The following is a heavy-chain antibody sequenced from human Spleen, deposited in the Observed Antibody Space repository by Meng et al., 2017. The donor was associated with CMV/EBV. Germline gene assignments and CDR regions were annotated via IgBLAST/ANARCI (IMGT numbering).Heavy chain of an antibody. V-gene: IGHV3-74*01. CDR2: INSDGSST. CDR1: TFSSYW. J-gene: IGHJ5*02. CDR3: ARLLYGSGSYRRYNWFDP. Sequence: TFSSYWMHWVRQAPGKGLVWVSRINSDGSSTSYADSVKGRFTISRDNAKNTLYLQMNSLRAEDTAVYYCARLLYGSGSYRRYNWFDPWGQGTLVTVSS. D-gene: IGHD3-10*01.